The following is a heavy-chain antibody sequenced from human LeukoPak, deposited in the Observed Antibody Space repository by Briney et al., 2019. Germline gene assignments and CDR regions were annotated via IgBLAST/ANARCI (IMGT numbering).Heavy chain of an antibody. Sequence: SKTLSLTCSVSGGSISGAYWSWIRQPPGKGLEWIGYFHNSGTSTYNPSLKSRVTISADTSKNQFSLKLNSLTTADTAVYYCTRGAGWLIDYWGQGILVTVSS. J-gene: IGHJ4*02. CDR1: GGSISGAY. CDR2: FHNSGTS. V-gene: IGHV4-59*01. D-gene: IGHD3-16*01. CDR3: TRGAGWLIDY.